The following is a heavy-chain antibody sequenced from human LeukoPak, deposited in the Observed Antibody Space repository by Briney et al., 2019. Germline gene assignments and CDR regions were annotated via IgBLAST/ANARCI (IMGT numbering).Heavy chain of an antibody. J-gene: IGHJ4*02. CDR2: VNHSGST. D-gene: IGHD2-15*01. Sequence: PSETLSLTCVVYGGFFSGYYWSWLRQPPGKGLEWIGEVNHSGSTNYNPSLKSRVTISVDTSKSQFSLKLSSVTAADTDVYYCARGVGYCSGGSCYLLDYWGQGTLVTVSS. CDR3: ARGVGYCSGGSCYLLDY. CDR1: GGFFSGYY. V-gene: IGHV4-34*01.